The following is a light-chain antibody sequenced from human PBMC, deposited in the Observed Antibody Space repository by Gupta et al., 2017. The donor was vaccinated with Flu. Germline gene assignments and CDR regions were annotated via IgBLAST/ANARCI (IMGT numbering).Light chain of an antibody. Sequence: DIVLTPSPGTLSSSPGERATLSCSASQSVSSSYLAWYQQKPGQAPRLLIYGASSRATGIPDRFSGSGSGTDFTLTISRLEPEDLAVYYCQQYGSSPDTFGPGTKVDIK. CDR1: QSVSSSY. CDR2: GAS. J-gene: IGKJ3*01. CDR3: QQYGSSPDT. V-gene: IGKV3-20*01.